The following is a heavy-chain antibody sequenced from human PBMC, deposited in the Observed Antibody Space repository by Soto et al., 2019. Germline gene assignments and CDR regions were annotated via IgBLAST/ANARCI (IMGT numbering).Heavy chain of an antibody. V-gene: IGHV1-2*02. D-gene: IGHD4-4*01. CDR3: ARDFRPYSHGVDV. Sequence: ASVKVSCKASGYPFTGPYMYWVRQAPGQGLEWMGWINPSSGGTEFAEKFQGRVTVTRDTSIRTVFLELNSLTSDDTGVYFCARDFRPYSHGVDVWGQGTAVTVSS. J-gene: IGHJ6*02. CDR2: INPSSGGT. CDR1: GYPFTGPY.